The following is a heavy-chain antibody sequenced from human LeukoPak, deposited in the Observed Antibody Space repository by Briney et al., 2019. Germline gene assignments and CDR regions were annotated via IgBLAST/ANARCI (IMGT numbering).Heavy chain of an antibody. Sequence: SVKVSCKASGGTFSSYAISWVRQAPGQGLEWMGRIIPILGIANYAQKFQGRVTITADKSTSTAYMELSSLRSEDTAVYYCARDAATYYYGSPLDYWGQGTLVTVSS. V-gene: IGHV1-69*04. D-gene: IGHD3-10*01. CDR2: IIPILGIA. CDR3: ARDAATYYYGSPLDY. CDR1: GGTFSSYA. J-gene: IGHJ4*02.